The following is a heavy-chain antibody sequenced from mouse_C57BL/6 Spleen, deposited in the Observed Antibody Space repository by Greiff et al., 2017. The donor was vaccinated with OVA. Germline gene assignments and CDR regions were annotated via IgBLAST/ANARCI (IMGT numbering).Heavy chain of an antibody. CDR2: IYPSDSET. D-gene: IGHD2-3*01. CDR3: ARGDGYYVDY. V-gene: IGHV1-61*01. CDR1: GYTFTSYW. Sequence: QVQLQQPGAELVRPGSSVKLSCKASGYTFTSYWMDWVKQRPGQGLEWIGNIYPSDSETHYNQKFKDKATLTVDKSSSTAYMQLSSLTSEDSAVYYCARGDGYYVDYWGQGTSVTVSS. J-gene: IGHJ4*01.